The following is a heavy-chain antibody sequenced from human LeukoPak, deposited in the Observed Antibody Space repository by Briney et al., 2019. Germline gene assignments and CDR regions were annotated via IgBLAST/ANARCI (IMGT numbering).Heavy chain of an antibody. CDR2: IYTSGST. CDR1: GGSISSGSYY. Sequence: SETLSLTCTVSGGSISSGSYYWRWIRQPAGKGLEWIGRIYTSGSTNYNPSLKSRVTISVDTSKNQFSLKLSSVTAADTAVYYCARGSRGWFDPWGQGTLVTVSS. CDR3: ARGSRGWFDP. V-gene: IGHV4-61*02. J-gene: IGHJ5*02.